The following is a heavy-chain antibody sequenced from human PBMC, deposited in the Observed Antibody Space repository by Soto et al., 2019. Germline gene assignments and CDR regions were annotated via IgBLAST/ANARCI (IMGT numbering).Heavy chain of an antibody. V-gene: IGHV3-53*01. D-gene: IGHD2-8*01. Sequence: HPGGSLRLSCAASGFTVSSNYMSWVRQAPGKGLEWVSVIYSGGSTYYADSVKGRFTISRDNSKNTLYLQMNSLRAEDTAVYYCARSMLSYGMDVWGQGTTVTAP. J-gene: IGHJ6*02. CDR2: IYSGGST. CDR3: ARSMLSYGMDV. CDR1: GFTVSSNY.